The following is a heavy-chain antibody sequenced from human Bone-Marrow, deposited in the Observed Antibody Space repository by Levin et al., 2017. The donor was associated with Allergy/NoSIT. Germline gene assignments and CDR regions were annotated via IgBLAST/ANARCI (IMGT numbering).Heavy chain of an antibody. D-gene: IGHD3/OR15-3a*01. V-gene: IGHV3-66*02. CDR2: IYPTGDT. CDR1: GFTVTNSH. CDR3: TGVFLDRRATELYYFES. Sequence: AGGSLRLSCAVSGFTVTNSHMSWFRQAPGRGLEWVSIIYPTGDTFYTASVRGRFAISRDNSKNTLFLHMNSLRTEDTAVYFDTGVFLDRRATELYYFESWGQGNLVTVSS. J-gene: IGHJ4*02.